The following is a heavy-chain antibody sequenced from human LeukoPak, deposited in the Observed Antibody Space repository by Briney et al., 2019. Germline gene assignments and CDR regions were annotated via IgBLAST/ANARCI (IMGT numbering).Heavy chain of an antibody. CDR1: GFTFINYA. CDR3: VKDPVYGDHDYYFYYMDV. Sequence: GGSLRLSCAASGFTFINYALSWVRQVPGKGPEWVSCVSGTGHYKHYADSVKGRFTISRDNSKNTLYLQMNSLRAEDTAIYYCVKDPVYGDHDYYFYYMDVWGKGTTVTVSS. CDR2: VSGTGHYK. J-gene: IGHJ6*03. D-gene: IGHD4-17*01. V-gene: IGHV3-23*01.